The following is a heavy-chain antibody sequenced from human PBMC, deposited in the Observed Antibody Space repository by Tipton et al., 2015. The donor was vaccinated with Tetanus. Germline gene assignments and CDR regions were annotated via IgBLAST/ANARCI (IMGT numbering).Heavy chain of an antibody. D-gene: IGHD5-12*01. CDR3: ARVRRGATTDLDY. Sequence: TLSLTCTVSGGSITSNYWTWIRHPAGKGLEWIGRIYAPGITNYNPSLKSRVSMSVDTSKNQFSLRLSSVTAADTAVYYCARVRRGATTDLDYWGQGTLVTVSS. J-gene: IGHJ4*02. CDR2: IYAPGIT. V-gene: IGHV4-4*07. CDR1: GGSITSNY.